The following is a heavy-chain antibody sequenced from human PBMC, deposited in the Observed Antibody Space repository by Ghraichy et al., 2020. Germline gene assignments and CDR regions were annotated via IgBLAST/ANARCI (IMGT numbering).Heavy chain of an antibody. D-gene: IGHD4-23*01. Sequence: GVLNISCVGSGFTVSSYSMNWVRQAPGKGLEWLSYITSSSRTISYADSVKGRFTISRDNAKNSLYLQVKSLTDEDTAVYYCARGSRVVRFFYYDGMDVWGQGTTVTVSS. CDR1: GFTVSSYS. V-gene: IGHV3-48*02. J-gene: IGHJ6*02. CDR2: ITSSSRTI. CDR3: ARGSRVVRFFYYDGMDV.